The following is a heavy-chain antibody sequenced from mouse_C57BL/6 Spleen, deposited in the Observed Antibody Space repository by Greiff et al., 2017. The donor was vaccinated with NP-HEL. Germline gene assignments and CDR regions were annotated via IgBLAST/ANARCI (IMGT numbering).Heavy chain of an antibody. Sequence: EVQRVESGGGLVKPGGSLKLSCAASGFTFSSYAMSWVRQTPEKRLEWVATISDGGSYTYYPDNVKGRFTISRDNAKNNLYLQMSHLKSADTAMYYCARVYYKEVFDYWGQGTTLTVSS. D-gene: IGHD2-1*01. V-gene: IGHV5-4*01. CDR1: GFTFSSYA. J-gene: IGHJ2*01. CDR2: ISDGGSYT. CDR3: ARVYYKEVFDY.